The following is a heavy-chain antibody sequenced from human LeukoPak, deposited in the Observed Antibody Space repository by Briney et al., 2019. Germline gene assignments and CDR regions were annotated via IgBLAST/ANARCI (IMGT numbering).Heavy chain of an antibody. Sequence: GSSVKVSCKASGGTFSSYAIRWVRQAPGQGREWMGGIVPIFGTANYAQKFQVRVQIPADQSTSTAYRELSSLRSEDTAVYYCARDGDSGHGGYYYYGMDVWGQGTTVTVSS. CDR2: IVPIFGTA. D-gene: IGHD1-26*01. V-gene: IGHV1-69*01. CDR1: GGTFSSYA. J-gene: IGHJ6*02. CDR3: ARDGDSGHGGYYYYGMDV.